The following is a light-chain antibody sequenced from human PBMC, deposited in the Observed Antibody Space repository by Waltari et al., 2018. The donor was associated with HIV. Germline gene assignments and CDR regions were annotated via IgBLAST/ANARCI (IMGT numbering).Light chain of an antibody. CDR2: DAS. CDR3: QQYDNLPLT. V-gene: IGKV1-33*01. Sequence: DVQMTQSPSSLSASVGDRVTINCQASQDISKYLNWFQQKPGKAPKLLIYDASNLKTGVPSRFSGSGSGTDFTFTISSLQPEDIATYYCQQYDNLPLTFGGGTKVELK. CDR1: QDISKY. J-gene: IGKJ4*01.